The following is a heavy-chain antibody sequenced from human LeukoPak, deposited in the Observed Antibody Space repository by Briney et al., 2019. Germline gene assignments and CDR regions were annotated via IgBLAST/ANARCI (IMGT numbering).Heavy chain of an antibody. D-gene: IGHD6-19*01. CDR3: AKTRRGIAVAGTFDY. CDR2: ISGSGGST. J-gene: IGHJ4*02. CDR1: GFTFNIYA. V-gene: IGHV3-23*01. Sequence: GGSLRLSCAASGFTFNIYAMSWVRLAPGKELDWVSAISGSGGSTYYADSVKGRFTISRDNSKNTLYLQMNSLRAEDTAVYYCAKTRRGIAVAGTFDYWGQGTLVTVSS.